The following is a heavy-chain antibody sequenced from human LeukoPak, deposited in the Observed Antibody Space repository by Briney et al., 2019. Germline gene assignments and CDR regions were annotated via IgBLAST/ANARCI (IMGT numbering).Heavy chain of an antibody. CDR3: ARDLSRIADSYYYYMDV. CDR1: GGTFSSYA. CDR2: IIPIFGTA. Sequence: ASVKVSCKASGGTFSSYAISWVRQAPGQGLEWMGGIIPIFGTASYAQKFQGRVTITADESTSTAYMELSSLRSEDTAVYYCARDLSRIADSYYYYMDVWGKGTTVTVSS. D-gene: IGHD6-13*01. J-gene: IGHJ6*03. V-gene: IGHV1-69*13.